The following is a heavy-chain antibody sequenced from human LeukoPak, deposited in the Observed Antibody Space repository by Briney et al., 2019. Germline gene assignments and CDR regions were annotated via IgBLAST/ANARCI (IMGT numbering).Heavy chain of an antibody. CDR2: IYHSGST. D-gene: IGHD1-26*01. Sequence: PSETLSLTCTVSGYSISSGYYWGWIRQPPGKGLEWIGSIYHSGSTHYNPSLKSRVTISVDTSKNQFSLKLSSVTAADTAVYYCAREPPIVGATYYYYYMDVWGKGTTVTVSS. CDR3: AREPPIVGATYYYYYMDV. J-gene: IGHJ6*03. CDR1: GYSISSGYY. V-gene: IGHV4-38-2*02.